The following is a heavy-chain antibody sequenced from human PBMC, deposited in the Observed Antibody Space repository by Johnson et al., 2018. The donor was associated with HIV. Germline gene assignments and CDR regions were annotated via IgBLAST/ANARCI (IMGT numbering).Heavy chain of an antibody. D-gene: IGHD2-15*01. Sequence: VQLVESGGGLIQPGGSLRLSCAASGFTVSTNYMSWVRQAPGKGLDWVSVIYSSGSTYYTDSVKGRFTTSRDNSKNTVYLQMNSLRAEDTAVYYCAKDLLTLDAFDIWGQGTMVTVSS. V-gene: IGHV3-53*01. J-gene: IGHJ3*02. CDR2: IYSSGST. CDR3: AKDLLTLDAFDI. CDR1: GFTVSTNY.